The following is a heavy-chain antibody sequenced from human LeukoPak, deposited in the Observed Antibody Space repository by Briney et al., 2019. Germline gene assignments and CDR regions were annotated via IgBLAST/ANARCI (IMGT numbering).Heavy chain of an antibody. CDR3: AKRASGSGTSLYYFDY. Sequence: GGSLRLSCAASGFTFSSYAMSWVRQAPGEGLEWVSVISNSGGSTFYADSVKGRFTISRDNSKNTLYLQMNSLRAEDTAVYYCAKRASGSGTSLYYFDYWGQGTLVTVSS. CDR1: GFTFSSYA. V-gene: IGHV3-23*01. J-gene: IGHJ4*02. CDR2: ISNSGGST. D-gene: IGHD3-10*01.